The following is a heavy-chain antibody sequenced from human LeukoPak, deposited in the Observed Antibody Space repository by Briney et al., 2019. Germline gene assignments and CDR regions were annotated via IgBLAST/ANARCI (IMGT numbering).Heavy chain of an antibody. J-gene: IGHJ4*02. CDR3: ARRWDFDY. CDR1: GFTFSDYY. CDR2: IYSGGNT. Sequence: GGSLRLSCAASGFTFSDYYMSWIRQAPGKGLEWVSVIYSGGNTYYADSVKGRFTISRHNSKNTVYLHMKSLRPEDTAVYYCARRWDFDYWGQGTLVTVSS. V-gene: IGHV3-53*04.